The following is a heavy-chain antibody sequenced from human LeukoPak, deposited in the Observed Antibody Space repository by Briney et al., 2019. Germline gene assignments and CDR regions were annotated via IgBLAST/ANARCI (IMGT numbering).Heavy chain of an antibody. CDR1: GFSFTNYW. D-gene: IGHD2-2*02. CDR3: AGHSFDTVDAFDV. V-gene: IGHV5-51*01. CDR2: IYPGDYDT. Sequence: GESLKISCKASGFSFTNYWIGWVRQMPGKGLEWMGIIYPGDYDTRYSPSFQGQVTISADKSSSTAYLQWRSLKASDTAMYYCAGHSFDTVDAFDVWGQGTIVIVSA. J-gene: IGHJ3*01.